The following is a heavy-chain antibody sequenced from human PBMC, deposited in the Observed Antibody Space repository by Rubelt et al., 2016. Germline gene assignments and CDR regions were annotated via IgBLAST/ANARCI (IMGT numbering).Heavy chain of an antibody. CDR2: INSRGRNT. CDR3: ARGGYSYIFDY. CDR1: GFAFSSYA. D-gene: IGHD5-18*01. V-gene: IGHV3-23*01. Sequence: GEGLGQPGGSLRLSCTASGFAFSSYAMSWVRQAPGKGLEWVSAINSRGRNTYYADSVKGRFTISRDNSKNTLYLQMNSLRAEDTAVYYCARGGYSYIFDYWGQGTLVTVSS. J-gene: IGHJ4*02.